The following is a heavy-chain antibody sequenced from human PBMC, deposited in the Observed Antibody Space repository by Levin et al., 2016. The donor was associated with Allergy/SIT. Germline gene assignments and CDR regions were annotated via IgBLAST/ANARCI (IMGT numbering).Heavy chain of an antibody. CDR1: RHLQQLY. J-gene: IGHJ4*02. Sequence: SVKVLQGFWRHLQQLYYQLGATGPGQGLEWMGRIIPILGIANYAQKFQGRVTITADKSTSTAYMELSSLRSEDTAVYYCARANLYYDSSGYSPGVYYFDYWGQGTLVTVSS. V-gene: IGHV1-69*02. D-gene: IGHD3-22*01. CDR2: IIPILGIA. CDR3: ARANLYYDSSGYSPGVYYFDY.